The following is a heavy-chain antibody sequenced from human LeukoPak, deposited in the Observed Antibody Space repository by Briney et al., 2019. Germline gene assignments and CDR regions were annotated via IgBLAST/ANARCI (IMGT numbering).Heavy chain of an antibody. D-gene: IGHD3-10*01. CDR1: GFTVSSNY. V-gene: IGHV3-53*01. Sequence: GGSLRLSCAASGFTVSSNYMSWVRQAPGKGLEWVSVIYSGGSTYYADSVKGRFTISRDNSKNTLYLQMNNLRAEDTAVYYCASGSGSYRTPYYYMDIWGKGTTVTVSS. J-gene: IGHJ6*03. CDR3: ASGSGSYRTPYYYMDI. CDR2: IYSGGST.